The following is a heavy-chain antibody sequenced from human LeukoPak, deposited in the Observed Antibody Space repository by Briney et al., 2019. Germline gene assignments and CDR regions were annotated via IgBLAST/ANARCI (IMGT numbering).Heavy chain of an antibody. CDR2: INHGGST. Sequence: KSSETLSLTCAVYGGAFTGYHWSWIRQPPGKGLEWIGEINHGGSTNYNPSLKSRITISRDTSKSQFSLKLSSVTAADTAVYYCARNTYYYGSGSEKDYYWGQGTLVTVSS. V-gene: IGHV4-34*01. D-gene: IGHD3-10*01. CDR1: GGAFTGYH. J-gene: IGHJ4*02. CDR3: ARNTYYYGSGSEKDYY.